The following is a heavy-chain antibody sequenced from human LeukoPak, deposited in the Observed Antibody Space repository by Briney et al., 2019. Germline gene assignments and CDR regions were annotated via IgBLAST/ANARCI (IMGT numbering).Heavy chain of an antibody. CDR3: ARAKTYSGSYNDAFDM. D-gene: IGHD1-26*01. CDR2: ISSSSGYI. V-gene: IGHV3-21*01. Sequence: GGSLRLSCAASGFTFSSYGMNWVRQAPGKGLEWVSSISSSSGYIYYADSVKGRFTISRDNAENSLYLQMNSLRAEDTAVYYCARAKTYSGSYNDAFDMWGQGTMVTVSS. J-gene: IGHJ3*02. CDR1: GFTFSSYG.